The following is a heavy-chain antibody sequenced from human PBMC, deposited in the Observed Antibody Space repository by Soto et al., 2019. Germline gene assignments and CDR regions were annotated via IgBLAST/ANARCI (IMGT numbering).Heavy chain of an antibody. J-gene: IGHJ6*03. D-gene: IGHD3-3*01. Sequence: GGSLRLSCAASGFTFSSYGMHWVRQAPGKGLEWVAVIWYDGSNKYYADSVKGRFTISRDNSKNTLYLQMNSLRAEDTAVYYCARGFLEWLEDDYYYYMDVWGKGTTVTVSS. CDR2: IWYDGSNK. CDR1: GFTFSSYG. CDR3: ARGFLEWLEDDYYYYMDV. V-gene: IGHV3-33*01.